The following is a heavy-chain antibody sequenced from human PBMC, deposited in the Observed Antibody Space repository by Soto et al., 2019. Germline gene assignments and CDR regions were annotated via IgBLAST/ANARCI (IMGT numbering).Heavy chain of an antibody. CDR1: GFTFSGYY. D-gene: IGHD5-12*01. J-gene: IGHJ6*03. CDR3: TKDDGYNDSTYYHYFCMDV. Sequence: PGGSLRLSCAASGFTFSGYYMHWVRQAPGKGLEWVAVISYDGSTEYYADSVKGRFTISRDNSANRLFLQMNSLRPEDTAVYYCTKDDGYNDSTYYHYFCMDVWGQVTTVTVSS. V-gene: IGHV3-30*18. CDR2: ISYDGSTE.